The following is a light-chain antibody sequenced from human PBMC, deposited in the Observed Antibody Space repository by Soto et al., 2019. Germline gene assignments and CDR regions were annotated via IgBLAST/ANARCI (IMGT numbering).Light chain of an antibody. CDR2: KVS. CDR3: MQASQSRP. CDR1: QSLVYSDGDTY. Sequence: DIVMTQTPPSLSVTLGQPASISCRSSQSLVYSDGDTYLSWLQQRPGQPLRILIYKVSNRFSGVPDRFSGSGEGADFTLKISRVEAEYVVVYYWMQASQSRPFGQGTRLQIK. J-gene: IGKJ5*01. V-gene: IGKV2-24*01.